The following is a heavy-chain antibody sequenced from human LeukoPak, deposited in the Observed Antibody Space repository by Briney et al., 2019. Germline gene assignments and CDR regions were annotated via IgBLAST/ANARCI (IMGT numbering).Heavy chain of an antibody. CDR1: GFTFDDYA. CDR3: AKDILSDYGHYYYYMDV. D-gene: IGHD4-17*01. Sequence: GGSLRLSCAASGFTFDDYAMHWGRQAPGKGLEWVSLISGDGGSTYYADSVKGRFTISRDKSKNSLYLQMNSLRTEDTALYYCAKDILSDYGHYYYYMDVWGKGTTVTVSS. CDR2: ISGDGGST. V-gene: IGHV3-43*02. J-gene: IGHJ6*03.